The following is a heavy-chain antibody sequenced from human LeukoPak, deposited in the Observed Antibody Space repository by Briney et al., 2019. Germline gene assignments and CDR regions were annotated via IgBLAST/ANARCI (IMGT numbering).Heavy chain of an antibody. V-gene: IGHV3-48*04. D-gene: IGHD5-18*01. CDR2: ISSSTTI. CDR3: AKDSERDTTMVIDY. CDR1: GFTFSTYS. J-gene: IGHJ4*02. Sequence: GGSLRLSCAASGFTFSTYSMNWVRQAPGKGLEWVSYISSSTTIYYADSVKGRFTISRDNAKSSLYLQMNSLRAEDMAFYYCAKDSERDTTMVIDYWGQGTLVTVSS.